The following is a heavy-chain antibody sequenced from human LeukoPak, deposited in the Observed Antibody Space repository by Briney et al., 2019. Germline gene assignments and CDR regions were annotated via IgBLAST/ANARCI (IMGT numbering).Heavy chain of an antibody. V-gene: IGHV3-21*01. CDR1: GFTFSSYT. CDR2: ISSSSSYI. Sequence: PGGSLRLSCAASGFTFSSYTMNWVRQAPGKGLEWVSSISSSSSYIYYADSVKGRFTISRDNAKNSLYLQMDSLRAEDTAVYYCARPQYHMIDAGGFDPWGQGTLVTVSS. D-gene: IGHD3-22*01. CDR3: ARPQYHMIDAGGFDP. J-gene: IGHJ5*02.